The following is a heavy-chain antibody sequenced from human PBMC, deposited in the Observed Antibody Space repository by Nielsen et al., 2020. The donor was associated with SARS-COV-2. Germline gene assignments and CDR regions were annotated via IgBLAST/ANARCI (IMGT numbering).Heavy chain of an antibody. CDR2: IKHDGSEK. D-gene: IGHD3-3*01. V-gene: IGHV3-7*01. Sequence: GGSLRLSCVGSGFTFSSYGMTCFRQAPGKGLEWVANIKHDGSEKYYVDSVKGRFTISRDNAKNSMSLQMNSLTAEDTAVYYCARVAFWSGYDYWGQGALVTVSS. CDR1: GFTFSSYG. J-gene: IGHJ4*02. CDR3: ARVAFWSGYDY.